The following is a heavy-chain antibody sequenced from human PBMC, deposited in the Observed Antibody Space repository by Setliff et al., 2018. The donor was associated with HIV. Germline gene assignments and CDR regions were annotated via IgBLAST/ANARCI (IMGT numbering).Heavy chain of an antibody. Sequence: SETLSLTCIVSGGSMNNYYWNWVRQTPGKGLEWIGYIYENDYTHYSVSLRSRVTISMDTSKNQFSLTLRSVTAADRAIYYCARAQMHRGVVAWSLYYFDYWGQGALVTVSS. V-gene: IGHV4-59*01. D-gene: IGHD3-10*01. CDR1: GGSMNNYY. CDR2: IYENDYT. CDR3: ARAQMHRGVVAWSLYYFDY. J-gene: IGHJ4*02.